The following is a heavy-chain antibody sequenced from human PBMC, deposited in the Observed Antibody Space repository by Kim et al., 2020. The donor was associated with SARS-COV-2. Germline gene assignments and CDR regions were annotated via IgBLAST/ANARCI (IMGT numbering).Heavy chain of an antibody. CDR3: ASWGYYGSGSYGWFDP. Sequence: SLTSRVTISVDTSKNQFSLKLSSVTAADTAVYYCASWGYYGSGSYGWFDPWGQGTLVTVSS. D-gene: IGHD3-10*01. J-gene: IGHJ5*02. V-gene: IGHV4-34*13.